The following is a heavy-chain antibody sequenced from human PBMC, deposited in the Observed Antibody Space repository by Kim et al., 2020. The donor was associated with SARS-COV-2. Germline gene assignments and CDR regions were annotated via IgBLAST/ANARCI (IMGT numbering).Heavy chain of an antibody. V-gene: IGHV4-31*03. CDR2: IYYSGST. D-gene: IGHD3-22*01. J-gene: IGHJ4*02. Sequence: SETLSLTCTASGGSISSGGYYWSWIRQHPGKGLEWIGYIYYSGSTYYNPSLKIRVTISDDTSRNQFSRRLSPVTAADTAVYYCARAPGLGTMIVVVTHFDYWGQGTLVTVSS. CDR3: ARAPGLGTMIVVVTHFDY. CDR1: GGSISSGGYY.